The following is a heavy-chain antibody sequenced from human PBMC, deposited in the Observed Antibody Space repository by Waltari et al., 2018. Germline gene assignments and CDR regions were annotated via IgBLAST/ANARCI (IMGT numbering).Heavy chain of an antibody. D-gene: IGHD5-12*01. CDR1: AFSVTTTY. CDR3: VRHVSGYTRATFDV. V-gene: IGHV3-66*04. CDR2: INSNGGT. Sequence: EVRLVESGVALVQPGWSLSLSCAASAFSVTTTYMSCVRQAPGKGLEGVSLINSNGGTYYADSVKDRFTISRDNSKNTLGLQMNSLRAEDTAVYYCVRHVSGYTRATFDVWGQGTTVTVSS. J-gene: IGHJ6*02.